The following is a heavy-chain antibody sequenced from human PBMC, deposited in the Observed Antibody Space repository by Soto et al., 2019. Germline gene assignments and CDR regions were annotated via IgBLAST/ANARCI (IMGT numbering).Heavy chain of an antibody. CDR1: GYSFTSYW. J-gene: IGHJ6*02. CDR3: ARIYGSGSYYYYYGMDV. D-gene: IGHD3-10*01. Sequence: GESLKISCKGSGYSFTSYWISWVRQMPGKGLEWMGRIDPSDSYTNYSPSFQGHVTISADKSISTAYLQWSSLKALDTAMYYCARIYGSGSYYYYYGMDVWGQGTTVTVSS. V-gene: IGHV5-10-1*01. CDR2: IDPSDSYT.